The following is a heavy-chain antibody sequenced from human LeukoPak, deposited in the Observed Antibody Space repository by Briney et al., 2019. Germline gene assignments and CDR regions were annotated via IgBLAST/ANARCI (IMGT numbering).Heavy chain of an antibody. J-gene: IGHJ4*02. CDR2: IKPDGGEK. Sequence: PGESLRLSCAASGFTFSSYMMTWVRQAPGKGLEWAANIKPDGGEKFYVDSVRGRFTISRDNAKNSLYLQMNSLRAEDTAVYYCAREWELLAFDYWGQGTLVTVSS. D-gene: IGHD1-26*01. CDR1: GFTFSSYM. V-gene: IGHV3-7*01. CDR3: AREWELLAFDY.